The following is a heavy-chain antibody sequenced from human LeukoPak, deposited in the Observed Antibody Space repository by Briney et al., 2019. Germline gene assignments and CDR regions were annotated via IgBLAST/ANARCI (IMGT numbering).Heavy chain of an antibody. V-gene: IGHV1-69*04. Sequence: SVKVSCKASGGTVSSYAISWVRQAPGQGLEWMGRIIPILGIANYAQKFQGRVTITADKSTSTAYMELSSLRSEDTAVYYCARGGSYYGSGKDWFDPWGQGTLVTVSS. CDR1: GGTVSSYA. CDR3: ARGGSYYGSGKDWFDP. J-gene: IGHJ5*02. CDR2: IIPILGIA. D-gene: IGHD3-10*01.